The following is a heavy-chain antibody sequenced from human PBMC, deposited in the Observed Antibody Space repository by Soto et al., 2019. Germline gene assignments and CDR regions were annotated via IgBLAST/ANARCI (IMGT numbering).Heavy chain of an antibody. V-gene: IGHV4-59*01. D-gene: IGHD3-10*01. CDR3: ASEPVSMIRGVLISGQPSYYLDF. CDR1: GGSITNYY. CDR2: VYHSGTT. J-gene: IGHJ4*02. Sequence: SETLSLTCTVSGGSITNYYWSWIRQPPGKXLEWIGYVYHSGTTNYNPSLQRLVTTLLDRSKNQFSLGVRSVPAADTAVYYCASEPVSMIRGVLISGQPSYYLDFWGQGLLVTVSS.